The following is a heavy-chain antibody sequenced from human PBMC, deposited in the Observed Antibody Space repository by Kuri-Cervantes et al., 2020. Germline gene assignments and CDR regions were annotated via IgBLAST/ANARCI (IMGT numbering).Heavy chain of an antibody. V-gene: IGHV3-30*18. Sequence: GESLKISCAASGFTFSSYGMHWVRQAPGKGLEWVAVISYDGSNKYYADSVKGRFTISRDNSKNTLYLQMNSLRAEDTAVYYCAKDRIGSYDGEGPDYWGQGTLVTVSS. CDR1: GFTFSSYG. D-gene: IGHD5-12*01. CDR2: ISYDGSNK. CDR3: AKDRIGSYDGEGPDY. J-gene: IGHJ4*02.